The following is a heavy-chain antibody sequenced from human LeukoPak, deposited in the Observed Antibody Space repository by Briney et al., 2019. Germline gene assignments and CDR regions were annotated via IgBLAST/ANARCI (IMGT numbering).Heavy chain of an antibody. CDR2: IGGSSGSE. CDR1: GFTFSTYA. V-gene: IGHV3-23*01. CDR3: AKDRCITTSCYLLDY. Sequence: GGSLRLSCAASGFTFSTYAMSWVRQAPGKGLEWVSAIGGSSGSENYADSVKGRFTISRDSSKNTVYLQMNSLRAEDTAVYYCAKDRCITTSCYLLDYWGQGTLVTVST. J-gene: IGHJ4*02. D-gene: IGHD2-2*01.